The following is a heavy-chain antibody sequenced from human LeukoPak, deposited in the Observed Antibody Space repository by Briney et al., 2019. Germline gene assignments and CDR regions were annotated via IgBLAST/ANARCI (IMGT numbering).Heavy chain of an antibody. D-gene: IGHD6-19*01. CDR2: ISNSGDST. CDR1: GFTFSTYA. Sequence: PGGSLRLSCAASGFTFSTYAMSWVRQAPGEGLQWVSGISNSGDSTYYLDSVKGRFTISRDNSKNTLYLQMNSLRAEDTAVYYCARDGTTRQWLVPDGNWFDPWGQGTLVTVSS. CDR3: ARDGTTRQWLVPDGNWFDP. J-gene: IGHJ5*02. V-gene: IGHV3-23*01.